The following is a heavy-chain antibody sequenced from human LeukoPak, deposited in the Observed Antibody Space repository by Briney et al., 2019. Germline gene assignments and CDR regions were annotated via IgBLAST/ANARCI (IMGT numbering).Heavy chain of an antibody. D-gene: IGHD5-18*01. CDR1: GYTFTSYY. CDR3: ARGKGYSYDTLYYFDY. J-gene: IGHJ4*02. Sequence: ASVKVSCKASGYTFTSYYMHWVRQSPGHGLGGRGIINPSGGSTSYAQKFQGRVTMTRDTSTSTVYMELSSLRSEDTAVYYCARGKGYSYDTLYYFDYWGQGTLVTVSS. CDR2: INPSGGST. V-gene: IGHV1-46*01.